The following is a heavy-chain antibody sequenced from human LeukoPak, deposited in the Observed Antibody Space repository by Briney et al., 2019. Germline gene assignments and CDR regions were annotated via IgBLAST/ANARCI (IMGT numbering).Heavy chain of an antibody. V-gene: IGHV3-23*01. Sequence: PGGSLRLSCAASGFTFSSYAMRWVRQAPGQGLEWVSAISGSGGSTYYADSVKGRFTISRDNSKNTLYLQMNSLRAEDTAVYYCAKEDRWMEVSTMIVVVITAIDYWGQGTLVTVSS. J-gene: IGHJ4*02. D-gene: IGHD3-22*01. CDR3: AKEDRWMEVSTMIVVVITAIDY. CDR1: GFTFSSYA. CDR2: ISGSGGST.